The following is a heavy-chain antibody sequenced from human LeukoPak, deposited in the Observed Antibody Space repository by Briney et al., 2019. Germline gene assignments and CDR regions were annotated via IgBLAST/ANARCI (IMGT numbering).Heavy chain of an antibody. CDR1: GGSISSGGYS. D-gene: IGHD6-6*01. J-gene: IGHJ6*02. CDR2: IYHSGST. CDR3: ARGSTARQFYYYDLDV. Sequence: SQTLSLTCAVSGGSISSGGYSWSWIRQPPGKGLEWIGYIYHSGSTYYNPSLKSRVTISLDTSKNQFSLKLSSVTAADTAMYYCARGSTARQFYYYDLDVWGQGTTVTVSS. V-gene: IGHV4-30-2*01.